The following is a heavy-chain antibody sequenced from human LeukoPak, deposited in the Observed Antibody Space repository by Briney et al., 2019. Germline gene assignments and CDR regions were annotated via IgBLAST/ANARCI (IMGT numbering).Heavy chain of an antibody. J-gene: IGHJ4*02. V-gene: IGHV3-23*01. Sequence: GGSLRLSCAAYGFTFSSYAMTWVRQAPGEGLEWVSGISASGGSTYYADSVKGRFTISRDNFNNALYLQMNSLRADNTAVYFCAKDLSSGSYYAAFDYWGQGTLVTVSS. CDR3: AKDLSSGSYYAAFDY. D-gene: IGHD3-10*01. CDR2: ISASGGST. CDR1: GFTFSSYA.